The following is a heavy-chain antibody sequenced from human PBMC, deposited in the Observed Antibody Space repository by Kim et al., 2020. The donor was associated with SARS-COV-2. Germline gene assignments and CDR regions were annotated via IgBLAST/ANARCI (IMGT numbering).Heavy chain of an antibody. D-gene: IGHD3-10*01. CDR1: GGSFSGYY. CDR2: INHSGST. V-gene: IGHV4-34*01. Sequence: SETLSLTCAVYGGSFSGYYWSWIRQPPGKGLEWIGEINHSGSTNYNPSLKSRVTISVDTSKNQFSLKLSSVTAADTAVYYCARGYGSGSYYNGWGQGTL. J-gene: IGHJ4*02. CDR3: ARGYGSGSYYNG.